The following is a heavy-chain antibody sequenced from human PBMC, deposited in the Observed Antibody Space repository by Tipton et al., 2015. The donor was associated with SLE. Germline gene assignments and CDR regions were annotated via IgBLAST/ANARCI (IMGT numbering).Heavy chain of an antibody. Sequence: TLSLTCTVSSGSINRHFWSWIRQPPGKGLEWVGYISSSGTTNYNPSLKSRVTISVDTSKNQFSLKLSSVTAADTAVYYCARDLGYSYGTWFDPWGQGTLVTVSS. CDR3: ARDLGYSYGTWFDP. CDR1: SGSINRHF. D-gene: IGHD5-18*01. V-gene: IGHV4-59*11. CDR2: ISSSGTT. J-gene: IGHJ5*02.